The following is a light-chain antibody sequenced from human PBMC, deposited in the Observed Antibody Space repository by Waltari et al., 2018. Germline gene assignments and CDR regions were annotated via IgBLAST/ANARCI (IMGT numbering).Light chain of an antibody. CDR3: SSYTSSTSVI. Sequence: QSALTQPASVSGSPGQSITISCTGTSNDVGGYKNVSWYQQHPGKAPKVLIYDVNNRPSGVSNRFSGSKSGNTASLTISGLQAEDEADYFCSSYTSSTSVIFGGGTKVTVL. J-gene: IGLJ2*01. CDR2: DVN. CDR1: SNDVGGYKN. V-gene: IGLV2-14*03.